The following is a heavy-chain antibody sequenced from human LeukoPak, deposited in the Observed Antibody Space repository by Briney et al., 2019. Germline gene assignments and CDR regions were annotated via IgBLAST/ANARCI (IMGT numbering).Heavy chain of an antibody. D-gene: IGHD3-3*01. Sequence: PGGSLRLSCAASGFIFSSYSMNWVRQGPGKGLEWVSYISISSTTISYADSVRGRFTISSDNAKNSLYLQMNSLRAEDTAVYYCARDTHDSLDYWGQGTLVIVSS. J-gene: IGHJ4*02. CDR2: ISISSTTI. CDR3: ARDTHDSLDY. V-gene: IGHV3-48*01. CDR1: GFIFSSYS.